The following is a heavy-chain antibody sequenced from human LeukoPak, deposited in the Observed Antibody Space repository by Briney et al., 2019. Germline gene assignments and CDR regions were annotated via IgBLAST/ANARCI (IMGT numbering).Heavy chain of an antibody. D-gene: IGHD1-26*01. CDR2: IWNDGSKK. CDR3: ARGSGSYYGVLAY. V-gene: IGHV3-33*01. Sequence: GGSLRLSCAASGFTFSTYGMHWVRQAPGKGLERVALIWNDGSKKYYADSVKGRFTISRDNSNNTMYLQVNSLRAEDTAVYYCARGSGSYYGVLAYWGQGTLVTVSP. J-gene: IGHJ4*02. CDR1: GFTFSTYG.